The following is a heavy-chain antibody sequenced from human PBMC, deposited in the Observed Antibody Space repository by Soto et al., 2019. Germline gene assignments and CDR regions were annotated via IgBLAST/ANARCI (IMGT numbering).Heavy chain of an antibody. D-gene: IGHD2-15*01. CDR3: ASGGVVAAPASYNWFAP. Sequence: SETLSLTCTVSGGSISSYYWSWIRQPPGKGLEWIGYIYYSGSTHYDPSLMSRVTISIDTSKNHFSLRLTSVTAADTAVYYCASGGVVAAPASYNWFAPRGQGPLVTVS. CDR1: GGSISSYY. J-gene: IGHJ5*02. V-gene: IGHV4-59*01. CDR2: IYYSGST.